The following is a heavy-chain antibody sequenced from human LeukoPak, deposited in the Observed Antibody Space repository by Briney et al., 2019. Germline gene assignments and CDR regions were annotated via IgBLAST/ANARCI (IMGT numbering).Heavy chain of an antibody. J-gene: IGHJ6*03. CDR3: ARVPSLYYYHMDV. V-gene: IGHV3-21*01. CDR1: GFTFSSYS. Sequence: GGSLRLSCAASGFTFSSYSMNWVRQAPGKGLEWVSSISSSSSYIYYADSVKGRFTISRDNAKNSLYLQMNSLRAEDTAVYYCARVPSLYYYHMDVWGKGTTVTVSS. D-gene: IGHD6-6*01. CDR2: ISSSSSYI.